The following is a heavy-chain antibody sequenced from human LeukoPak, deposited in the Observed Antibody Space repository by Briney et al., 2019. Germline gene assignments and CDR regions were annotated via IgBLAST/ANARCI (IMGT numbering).Heavy chain of an antibody. CDR1: GFTFSSYS. CDR3: ARHQGGATSY. Sequence: TGGSLRLSCAASGFTFSSYSMNWVRQAPGKGLEWVSSISSSSSYIYYADSVKGRFTISKDNAKNSLYLQMDSLRAEDTAVYYCARHQGGATSYWGHASLVTVYS. D-gene: IGHD1-26*01. J-gene: IGHJ4*01. CDR2: ISSSSSYI. V-gene: IGHV3-21*01.